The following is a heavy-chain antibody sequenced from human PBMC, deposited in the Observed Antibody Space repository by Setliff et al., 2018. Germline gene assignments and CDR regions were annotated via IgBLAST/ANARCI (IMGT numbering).Heavy chain of an antibody. Sequence: SCKASGFTFSSYALHWVRQAPGKGLEWVTLISYEGIDKYYADSVKGRFTVSRDNSKNTLYLQMNSLRAEDTAFYYCAKDPSVYGADSGSIWGQGTMVTVSS. V-gene: IGHV3-30*04. CDR1: GFTFSSYA. CDR3: AKDPSVYGADSGSI. J-gene: IGHJ3*02. CDR2: ISYEGIDK. D-gene: IGHD2-21*02.